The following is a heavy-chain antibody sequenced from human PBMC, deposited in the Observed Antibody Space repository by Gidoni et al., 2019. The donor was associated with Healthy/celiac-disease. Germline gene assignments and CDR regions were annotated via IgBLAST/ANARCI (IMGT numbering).Heavy chain of an antibody. CDR1: GGSISSYY. CDR3: ARDVRSSSWALFDY. D-gene: IGHD6-13*01. V-gene: IGHV4-59*01. Sequence: QVQLQESGPGLVKPSETLSLTCTVSGGSISSYYWSWIRQPPGKGLEWIGYIYYSGSTNYNPSLKSRVTISVDTSKNQFSLKLSSVTAADTAVYYCARDVRSSSWALFDYWGQGTLVTVSS. J-gene: IGHJ4*02. CDR2: IYYSGST.